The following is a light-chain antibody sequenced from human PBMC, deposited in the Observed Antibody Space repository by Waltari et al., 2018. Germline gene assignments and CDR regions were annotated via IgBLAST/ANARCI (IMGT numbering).Light chain of an antibody. Sequence: EIVLTQSPGTLSLSTGARATLSCRASQSVRNSNLGWYQQNPGQAPRLLIYSASTRATGIPDRFSGSGSGMDFTLTISRLEPEDFAVYYCHHYGSSPPITFGGGTKVEIK. V-gene: IGKV3-20*01. CDR2: SAS. CDR1: QSVRNSN. J-gene: IGKJ4*01. CDR3: HHYGSSPPIT.